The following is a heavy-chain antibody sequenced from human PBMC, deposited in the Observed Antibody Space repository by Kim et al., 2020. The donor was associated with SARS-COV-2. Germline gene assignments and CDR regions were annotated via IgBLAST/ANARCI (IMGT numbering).Heavy chain of an antibody. CDR1: GFTFSSYA. Sequence: GGSLRLSCAASGFTFSSYAMSWVRQAPGKGLEWVSAISGSGGSTYYADSVKGRFTISRDNSKNTLYLQMNSLRAEDTAVYYCAKVELTYYDFWRPPSSYYYYMDVWGKGTTVTVSS. J-gene: IGHJ6*03. V-gene: IGHV3-23*01. CDR3: AKVELTYYDFWRPPSSYYYYMDV. CDR2: ISGSGGST. D-gene: IGHD3-3*01.